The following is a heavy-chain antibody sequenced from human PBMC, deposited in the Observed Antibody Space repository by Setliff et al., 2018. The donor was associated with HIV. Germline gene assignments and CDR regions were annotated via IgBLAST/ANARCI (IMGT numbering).Heavy chain of an antibody. V-gene: IGHV1-2*02. CDR3: GTYPPNWNYGAAAFDI. CDR1: GYKFTGYY. CDR2: INPNSADA. Sequence: ASVKVSCKASGYKFTGYYLQWVRQAPGQGLEWMAWINPNSADARIAQKFEGRVTMTWDTSLTTAYMELSSLRSDDTALYYCGTYPPNWNYGAAAFDIWGQGTLVTVSS. J-gene: IGHJ3*02. D-gene: IGHD1-7*01.